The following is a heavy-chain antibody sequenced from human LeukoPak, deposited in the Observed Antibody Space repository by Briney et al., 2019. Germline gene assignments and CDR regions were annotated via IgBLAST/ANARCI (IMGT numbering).Heavy chain of an antibody. CDR2: ISAYNGNT. D-gene: IGHD6-19*01. J-gene: IGHJ4*02. CDR3: ALDPPGYSSGWSYFDY. V-gene: IGHV1-18*01. CDR1: GYTFTSYG. Sequence: EASVKVSCKASGYTFTSYGISWVRQAPGQGLEWMGWISAYNGNTNYAQKLQGRVTMTTDTSTSTAYMELSSLRSEDTAVYYCALDPPGYSSGWSYFDYWGQGTLVTVSS.